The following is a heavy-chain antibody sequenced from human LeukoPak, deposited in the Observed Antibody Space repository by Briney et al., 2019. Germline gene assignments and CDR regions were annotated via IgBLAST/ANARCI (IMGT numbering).Heavy chain of an antibody. CDR3: AKDGSSGIVVVPAAYFDY. Sequence: GGSLRLSCVASGFSFNNYAMNWVRQAPGKGLEWVSAISGSGGSTYYADSVKGRFTISRDNSKNTLYLQMNSLRAEDTAVYYCAKDGSSGIVVVPAAYFDYWGQGTLVTVSS. CDR1: GFSFNNYA. V-gene: IGHV3-23*01. D-gene: IGHD2-2*01. CDR2: ISGSGGST. J-gene: IGHJ4*02.